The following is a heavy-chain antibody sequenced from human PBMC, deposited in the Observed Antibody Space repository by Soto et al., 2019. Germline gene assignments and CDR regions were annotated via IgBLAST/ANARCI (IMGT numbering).Heavy chain of an antibody. V-gene: IGHV3-23*01. J-gene: IGHJ6*02. CDR3: AKDFQSSWPNYYGMDV. CDR2: ISGSGGST. D-gene: IGHD6-13*01. Sequence: PGGSLRLSCAASGFTFSSYAMSWVRQAPGKGLEWVSAISGSGGSTYYTGSVKGRFTISRDNSKSTLYLQINSLRAEDTALYYCAKDFQSSWPNYYGMDVWGQGTTVTVPS. CDR1: GFTFSSYA.